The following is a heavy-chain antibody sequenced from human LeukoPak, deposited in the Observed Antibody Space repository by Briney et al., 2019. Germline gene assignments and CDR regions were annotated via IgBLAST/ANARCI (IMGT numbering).Heavy chain of an antibody. CDR3: ARGLGPYSTTWYPPLRY. Sequence: ASVKDSCKTSGFTFSTHDINWVRQATGQGLEWMGWMNPGSGDTGYAQRFQGRVTMTRDTSINTAYMELSSLRSEDAAVYYCARGLGPYSTTWYPPLRYWGQGTLVTVSS. J-gene: IGHJ4*02. CDR2: MNPGSGDT. CDR1: GFTFSTHD. V-gene: IGHV1-8*01. D-gene: IGHD2/OR15-2a*01.